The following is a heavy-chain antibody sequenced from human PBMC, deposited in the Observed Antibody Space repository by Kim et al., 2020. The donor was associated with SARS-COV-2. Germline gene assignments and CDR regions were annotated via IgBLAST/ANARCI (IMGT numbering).Heavy chain of an antibody. CDR2: IYYSGST. V-gene: IGHV4-39*07. J-gene: IGHJ5*02. CDR1: GGSISSSSYY. D-gene: IGHD3-10*01. Sequence: SETLSLTCTVSGGSISSSSYYWGWIRQPPGKGLEWIGSIYYSGSTYYNPSLKSRVTISVDTSKNQFSLKLSSVTAADTAVYYCARVKWTYYYGSGSHLNWFDPWGQGTLVTVSS. CDR3: ARVKWTYYYGSGSHLNWFDP.